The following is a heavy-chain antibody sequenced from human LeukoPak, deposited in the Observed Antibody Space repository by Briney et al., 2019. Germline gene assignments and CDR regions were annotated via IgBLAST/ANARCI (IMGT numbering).Heavy chain of an antibody. D-gene: IGHD5-24*01. V-gene: IGHV3-74*01. CDR2: INGVGNTT. Sequence: GGSLRLSCAASGFNFSNYWMHGVRQVPGKGLVWVSCINGVGNTTSYADYVKGRFTISSENAKDTLYLQMNTLRAEDTAVYYCARGVTLATITSPLCWGQGTLVTVSS. J-gene: IGHJ4*02. CDR1: GFNFSNYW. CDR3: ARGVTLATITSPLC.